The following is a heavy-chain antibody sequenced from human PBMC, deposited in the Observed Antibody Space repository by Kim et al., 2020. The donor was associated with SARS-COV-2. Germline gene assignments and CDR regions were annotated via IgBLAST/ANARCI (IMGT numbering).Heavy chain of an antibody. J-gene: IGHJ5*02. CDR3: ARNGVELRWGWFDP. CDR1: GGTFSSYA. Sequence: SVKVSCKASGGTFSSYAISWVRQAPGQGLEWMGGIIPIFGTANYAQKFQGRVTITADESTSTAYMELSSLRSEDTAVYYCARNGVELRWGWFDPWGQGTLVTVSS. CDR2: IIPIFGTA. V-gene: IGHV1-69*13. D-gene: IGHD1-7*01.